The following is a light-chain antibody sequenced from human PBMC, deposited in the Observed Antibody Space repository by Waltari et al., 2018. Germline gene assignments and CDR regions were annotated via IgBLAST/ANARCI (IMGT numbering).Light chain of an antibody. CDR3: ATWDDSLNGLV. J-gene: IGLJ2*01. V-gene: IGLV1-44*01. CDR2: SNN. Sequence: QSVLTQPPSASGTPGQRVTISCSGTGSNIGSNSVNWYQQIPGTAPKALIYSNNRRPAGVPGRFSGSKSGTSASLAISGLQSEDEADYYCATWDDSLNGLVFGGGTRLTVL. CDR1: GSNIGSNS.